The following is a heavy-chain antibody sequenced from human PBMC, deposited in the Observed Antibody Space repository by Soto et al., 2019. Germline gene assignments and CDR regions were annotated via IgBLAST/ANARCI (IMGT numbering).Heavy chain of an antibody. Sequence: SETLSLTCAVYGGSFSGYYWSWIRQPPGKGLEWIGEINHSGSTNYNPSLKSRVTISVDTSKNQFSLKLSSVTAADTAVYYCARGRGYSYGVYSFDYWGQGTLVTVSS. D-gene: IGHD5-18*01. CDR1: GGSFSGYY. V-gene: IGHV4-34*01. CDR2: INHSGST. CDR3: ARGRGYSYGVYSFDY. J-gene: IGHJ4*02.